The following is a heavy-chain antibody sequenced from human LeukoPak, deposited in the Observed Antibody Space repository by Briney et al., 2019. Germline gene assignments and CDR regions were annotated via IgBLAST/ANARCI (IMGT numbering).Heavy chain of an antibody. CDR2: IYHSGST. D-gene: IGHD4-17*01. J-gene: IGHJ5*02. V-gene: IGHV4-30-2*01. CDR1: GGSISSGGYS. Sequence: PSETLSLTCTVSGGSISSGGYSWSWIRQPPGKGLEWIGYIYHSGSTYYNPSLKSRVTISVDRSKNQFSLKLSSVTAADTAVYYCARDAGDYGSLSFDPWGQGTLVTVSS. CDR3: ARDAGDYGSLSFDP.